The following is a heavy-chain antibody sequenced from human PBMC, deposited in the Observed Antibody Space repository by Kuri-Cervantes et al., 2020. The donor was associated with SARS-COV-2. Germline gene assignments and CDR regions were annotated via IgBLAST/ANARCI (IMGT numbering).Heavy chain of an antibody. J-gene: IGHJ4*02. CDR3: AKDSRYDFWSGYYFDY. Sequence: LSLTCAASGFTFSNYAMSWARQAPGKGLEWVSAISGSGGSTYYADSVKGRFTISRDNSKNTLYLQMNSLRAEDTAVYYCAKDSRYDFWSGYYFDYWGQGTLVTVSS. CDR1: GFTFSNYA. CDR2: ISGSGGST. V-gene: IGHV3-23*01. D-gene: IGHD3-3*01.